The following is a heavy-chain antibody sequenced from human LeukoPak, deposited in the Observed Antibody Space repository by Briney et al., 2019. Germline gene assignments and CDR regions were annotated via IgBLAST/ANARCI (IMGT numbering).Heavy chain of an antibody. Sequence: GASVKVSCKASGYTFTSYGISWVRQAPGQGLEWMGWISAYNGNTDYAQKLQGRVTMTTDTSTSTAYMELRSLRSDDTAVYYCARGGGKATGGYYDSSGYFSWGQGTLVTVFS. V-gene: IGHV1-18*01. J-gene: IGHJ5*02. CDR1: GYTFTSYG. CDR3: ARGGGKATGGYYDSSGYFS. CDR2: ISAYNGNT. D-gene: IGHD3-22*01.